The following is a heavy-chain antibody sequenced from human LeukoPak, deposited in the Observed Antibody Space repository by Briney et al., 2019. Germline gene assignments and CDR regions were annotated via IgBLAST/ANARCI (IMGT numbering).Heavy chain of an antibody. CDR1: GGSISSYY. D-gene: IGHD6-19*01. V-gene: IGHV4-59*01. Sequence: NPSETLSLICTVSGGSISSYYWNWIRQSPGKGLEWIGSIYYSGSTTYNPSFKSRVTISVDMSKNQFSLKVSSLTAADTAVYYCARVRSIAVAGSEGYFDYWGQGTLVTVSS. J-gene: IGHJ4*02. CDR3: ARVRSIAVAGSEGYFDY. CDR2: IYYSGST.